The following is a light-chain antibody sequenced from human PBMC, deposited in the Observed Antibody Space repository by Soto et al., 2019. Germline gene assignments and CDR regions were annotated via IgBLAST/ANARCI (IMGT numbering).Light chain of an antibody. V-gene: IGKV3-20*01. CDR3: QQYSSYPLT. Sequence: ENVLTQSPGTLSLSPGERATLSCRASQSVRSTYLAWYHQKPGQTPRLLIYDISNRATGIPDRFSGSGSGTDFTLTISRLEPEDFAVYYCQQYSSYPLTFGGGTKVEIK. CDR2: DIS. J-gene: IGKJ4*01. CDR1: QSVRSTY.